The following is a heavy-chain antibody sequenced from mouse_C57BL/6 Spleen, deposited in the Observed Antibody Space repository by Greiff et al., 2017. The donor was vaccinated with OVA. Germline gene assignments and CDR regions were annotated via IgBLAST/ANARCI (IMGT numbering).Heavy chain of an antibody. Sequence: DVHLVESGGGLVKPGGSLKLSCAASGFTFSSYAMSWVRQTPEKRLEWVATISDGGSYTYYPDNVKGRFTISRDNAKNNLYLQMSHLKSEDTAMYYCARWGITTVVEYYFDYWGQGTTLTVSS. CDR1: GFTFSSYA. D-gene: IGHD1-1*01. CDR2: ISDGGSYT. CDR3: ARWGITTVVEYYFDY. J-gene: IGHJ2*01. V-gene: IGHV5-4*01.